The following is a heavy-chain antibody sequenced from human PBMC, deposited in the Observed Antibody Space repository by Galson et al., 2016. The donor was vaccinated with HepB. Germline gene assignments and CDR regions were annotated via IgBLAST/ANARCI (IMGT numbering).Heavy chain of an antibody. CDR3: ARGGDDYTLDY. CDR1: GGTFSTYA. J-gene: IGHJ4*02. Sequence: SVKVSCKASGGTFSTYAITWVRQAPGQGLEWMGGIIPIFGTANYAQKFQGRVTITADESTTTASMELSSLRSEDTAVYYCARGGDDYTLDYWGQGTLVTVSS. CDR2: IIPIFGTA. D-gene: IGHD3-16*01. V-gene: IGHV1-69*13.